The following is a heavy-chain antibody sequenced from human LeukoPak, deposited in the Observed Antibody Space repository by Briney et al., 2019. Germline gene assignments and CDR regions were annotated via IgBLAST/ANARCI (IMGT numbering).Heavy chain of an antibody. CDR2: ISSSGSTI. CDR1: GFTFSSYE. V-gene: IGHV3-48*03. J-gene: IGHJ4*02. D-gene: IGHD6-13*01. Sequence: PGGSLRLSCAASGFTFSSYEMNGVRQAPGKGLEWVSYISSSGSTIYYADSVKGRFTISRDNAKNSLYLQMNSLRAEDTAVYYCARQEQQLPYFDYWGQGTLVTVSS. CDR3: ARQEQQLPYFDY.